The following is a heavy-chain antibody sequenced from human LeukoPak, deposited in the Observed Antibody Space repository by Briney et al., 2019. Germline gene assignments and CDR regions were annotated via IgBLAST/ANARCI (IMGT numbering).Heavy chain of an antibody. D-gene: IGHD3-3*01. Sequence: GGSLRLSCAASGFSFSDYWMSWVRQAPGKGLEWVSAISGSGGSTYYADSVKGRFTISRDNSKNTLYLQMNSLRAEDTAVYYCASYYDFWSGFDYWGQGTLVTVSS. CDR1: GFSFSDYW. CDR2: ISGSGGST. J-gene: IGHJ4*02. V-gene: IGHV3-23*01. CDR3: ASYYDFWSGFDY.